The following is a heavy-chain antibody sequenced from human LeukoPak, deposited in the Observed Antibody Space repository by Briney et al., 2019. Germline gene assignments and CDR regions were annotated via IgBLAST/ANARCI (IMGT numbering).Heavy chain of an antibody. J-gene: IGHJ6*02. CDR3: AGGRYSSSINSMDV. D-gene: IGHD6-6*01. V-gene: IGHV1-69*13. Sequence: SVKVSCKASGGTFSSYTISWVRQAPGQGLEWMGGIIPIFGTTNYAQKFQGRVTITADESTSTAYMELSSLRSEDTAVYYCAGGRYSSSINSMDVWGQGTTVTVSS. CDR2: IIPIFGTT. CDR1: GGTFSSYT.